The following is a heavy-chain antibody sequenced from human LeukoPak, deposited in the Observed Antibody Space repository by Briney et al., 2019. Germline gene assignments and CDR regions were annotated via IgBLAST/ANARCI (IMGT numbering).Heavy chain of an antibody. Sequence: GESLKISCKGSGYIFTSYWIGWVRQMPGKGLEWMGIIYPGDSDTRYRPPFQGQVTISADKSISTAYLQWSSLKASDAAMYYCARRRDAFDIWGQGTMVTVSS. J-gene: IGHJ3*02. CDR2: IYPGDSDT. CDR3: ARRRDAFDI. CDR1: GYIFTSYW. V-gene: IGHV5-51*01.